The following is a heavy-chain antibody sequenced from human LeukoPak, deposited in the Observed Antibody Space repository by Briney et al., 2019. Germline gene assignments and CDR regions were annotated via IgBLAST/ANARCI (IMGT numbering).Heavy chain of an antibody. J-gene: IGHJ6*02. CDR3: AKDLRSGSYSGDYYYYYGMDV. CDR1: GFTFSSYA. Sequence: GGSLRLSCAASGFTFSSYAMSWVRQAPGKGLEWVAVISYDGSNKYYADSVKGRFTISRDNSKNTLYLQMNSLRAEDTAVYYCAKDLRSGSYSGDYYYYYGMDVWGQGTTVTVSS. D-gene: IGHD1-26*01. V-gene: IGHV3-30*18. CDR2: ISYDGSNK.